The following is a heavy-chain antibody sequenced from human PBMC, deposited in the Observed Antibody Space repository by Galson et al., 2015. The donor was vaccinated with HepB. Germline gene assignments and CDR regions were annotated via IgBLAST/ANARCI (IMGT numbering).Heavy chain of an antibody. CDR2: ISSSSSTI. CDR3: ARDRGGNLLWFGENAFDI. Sequence: SLRLSCAASGFTFSSYAMHWVRQAPGKGLEWVSYISSSSSTIYYADSVKGRFTISRDNAKNSLYLQMNSLRAEDTAVYYCARDRGGNLLWFGENAFDIWGQGTMVTVSS. D-gene: IGHD3-10*01. J-gene: IGHJ3*02. CDR1: GFTFSSYA. V-gene: IGHV3-48*01.